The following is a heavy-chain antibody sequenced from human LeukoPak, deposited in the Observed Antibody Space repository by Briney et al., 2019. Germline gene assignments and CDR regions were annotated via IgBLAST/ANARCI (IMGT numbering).Heavy chain of an antibody. CDR2: ISGSGGST. J-gene: IGHJ4*02. CDR3: AKGYYDSSGYYLDY. CDR1: GFTFSSYA. V-gene: IGHV3-23*01. D-gene: IGHD3-22*01. Sequence: PGGSLRLSCAASGFTFSSYAMSWVRQAPGKGLEWVSAISGSGGSTYYADSVKGRFTISRDNSKNTLYLQMNSLRAEDTAVYYCAKGYYDSSGYYLDYWGQGTLVTVSS.